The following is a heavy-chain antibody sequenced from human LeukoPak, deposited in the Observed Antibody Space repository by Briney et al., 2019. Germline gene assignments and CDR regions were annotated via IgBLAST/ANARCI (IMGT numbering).Heavy chain of an antibody. J-gene: IGHJ4*02. CDR2: ISTYNGNT. CDR1: GYTFTSYG. D-gene: IGHD3-10*01. Sequence: ASVTVSFKASGYTFTSYGITWVRQAPGQGLEWMGWISTYNGNTNYAQNLQDRLTMTTEASTSTTYMELRSLRYDDTAVYYCARDRSMVRGESGYWGQGTLVTVSS. V-gene: IGHV1-18*01. CDR3: ARDRSMVRGESGY.